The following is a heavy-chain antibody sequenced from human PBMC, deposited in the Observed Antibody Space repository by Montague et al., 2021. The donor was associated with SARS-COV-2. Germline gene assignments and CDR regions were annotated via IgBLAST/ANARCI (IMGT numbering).Heavy chain of an antibody. Sequence: TLSLTCTVSGGSISSGSNYWSWIRQPAGKGLEWIGRISISGSTNYNPSLKSRVTISVDTSKNQFSLKLSSVTAADTAVYYCARDIAVAGLFDYWGQGTLVTVSS. V-gene: IGHV4-61*02. J-gene: IGHJ4*02. CDR2: ISISGST. CDR1: GGSISSGSNY. D-gene: IGHD6-19*01. CDR3: ARDIAVAGLFDY.